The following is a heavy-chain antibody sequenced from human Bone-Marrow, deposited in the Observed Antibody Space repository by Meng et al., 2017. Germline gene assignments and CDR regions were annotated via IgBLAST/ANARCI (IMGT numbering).Heavy chain of an antibody. D-gene: IGHD2-21*01. V-gene: IGHV1-18*01. J-gene: IGHJ4*02. CDR1: GYTFTRDG. CDR2: ISAYNGNT. Sequence: VRLVPSGAVVSKRGASRKVSLKYSGYTFTRDGISWVRQAPGPGLEWMGWISAYNGNTNYAQKLQGRVTMTTDTSTSPAYMELRSLRSDDTAVYSCASSYYWGQGTLVTVSS. CDR3: ASSYY.